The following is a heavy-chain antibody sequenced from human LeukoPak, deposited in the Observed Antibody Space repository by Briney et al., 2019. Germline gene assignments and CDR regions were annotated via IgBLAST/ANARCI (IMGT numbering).Heavy chain of an antibody. CDR3: ARVSEAPNLGVPAAPNYYYMDV. CDR2: IYTSGST. V-gene: IGHV4-4*07. CDR1: GGSISSYY. Sequence: PSETLSLTCTVSGGSISSYYWSWIRQPAGKGLEWIGRIYTSGSTNYNPSLKSRFTMSVDTSKNQFSLKLSSVTAADTAVYYCARVSEAPNLGVPAAPNYYYMDVWGKGTTVTVSS. D-gene: IGHD2-2*01. J-gene: IGHJ6*03.